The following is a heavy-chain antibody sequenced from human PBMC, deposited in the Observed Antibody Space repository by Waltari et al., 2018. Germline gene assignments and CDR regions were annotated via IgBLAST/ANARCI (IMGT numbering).Heavy chain of an antibody. D-gene: IGHD3-16*01. Sequence: QVQLQQSGPGLVKPSETLSLTCAISGASVPSGSATWHWIRQSPSRGLEWLGRTYYRSKWYSDSAISVKSRITVNADTSKNQFSLQLNSVTPEDTSVYFCARGGSGYDAGRFDPWGQGTLVTVSS. V-gene: IGHV6-1*01. J-gene: IGHJ5*02. CDR2: TYYRSKWYS. CDR3: ARGGSGYDAGRFDP. CDR1: GASVPSGSAT.